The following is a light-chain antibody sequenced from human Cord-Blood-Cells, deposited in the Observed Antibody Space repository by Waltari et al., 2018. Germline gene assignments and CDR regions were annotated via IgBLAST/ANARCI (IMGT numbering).Light chain of an antibody. Sequence: DSVMTQSPVSLALSLCERATINCKTSQSVLYSSNNKNYLAWYQQKPGQPPKLLIYWASTREAGVPDRFSGSGSGTDFTLTISSLQAEDVAVYYCQQYYSTPYTFGQGTKLEIK. V-gene: IGKV4-1*01. CDR1: QSVLYSSNNKNY. CDR2: WAS. CDR3: QQYYSTPYT. J-gene: IGKJ2*01.